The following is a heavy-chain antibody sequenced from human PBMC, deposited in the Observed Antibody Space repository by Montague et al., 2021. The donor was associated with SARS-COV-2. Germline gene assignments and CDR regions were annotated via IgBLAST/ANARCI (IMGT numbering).Heavy chain of an antibody. CDR3: ARISRGSRYCYGVDV. D-gene: IGHD3-10*01. Sequence: SETLSLTCTVSGDSISDYYWSWIRQPPGMGLEWIGYIFRSGATNYNPPLKSRVTISLDTSKSQFSLRLSSVTAADTAIYYCARISRGSRYCYGVDVWGQGTTVTVSS. V-gene: IGHV4-59*01. CDR1: GDSISDYY. CDR2: IFRSGAT. J-gene: IGHJ6*02.